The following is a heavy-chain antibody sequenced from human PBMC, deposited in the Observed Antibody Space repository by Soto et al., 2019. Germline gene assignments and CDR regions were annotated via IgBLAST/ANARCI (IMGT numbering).Heavy chain of an antibody. V-gene: IGHV4-30-4*01. CDR3: ARSYCRSTSCSNFPSPWFDP. Sequence: SATLSLTCTVSGGSSSSGDYYWSWIRQPPGQGLEWIGYIYYSGSTYYNPSLKSRVTISVDTSKNQFSLKLSSVHAAATAVSYCARSYCRSTSCSNFPSPWFDPWCPVPLFTVSS. CDR1: GGSSSSGDYY. D-gene: IGHD2-2*01. J-gene: IGHJ5*02. CDR2: IYYSGST.